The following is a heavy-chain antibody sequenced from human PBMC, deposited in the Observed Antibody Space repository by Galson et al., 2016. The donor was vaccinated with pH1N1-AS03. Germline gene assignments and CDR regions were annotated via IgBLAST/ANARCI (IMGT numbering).Heavy chain of an antibody. CDR1: GFGFNTYA. CDR3: AAGILQQLAYYFTY. Sequence: SLRLSCAASGFGFNTYAMSWVRQAPGKGLQWVSGISGSGAGIYYADSLKGRFSISRDNSRNTLYLQVNGLRAEDTAVYFCAAGILQQLAYYFTYWGQGTTVTVSS. CDR2: ISGSGAGI. D-gene: IGHD6-13*01. V-gene: IGHV3-23*01. J-gene: IGHJ6*02.